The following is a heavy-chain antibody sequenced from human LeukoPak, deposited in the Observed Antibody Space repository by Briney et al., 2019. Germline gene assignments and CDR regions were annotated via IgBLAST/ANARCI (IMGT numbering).Heavy chain of an antibody. CDR2: IYYSGST. CDR1: GGSISTYY. V-gene: IGHV4-59*12. Sequence: SETLSLTCTVSGGSISTYYWSWIRQPPGKGLEWIGYIYYSGSTNYNPSLKSRVTISVDTSKNQFSLKLSSVTAADTAVYYCASWISPDIVVVPAAIGPLLGWGQGTLVTVSS. J-gene: IGHJ4*02. D-gene: IGHD2-2*01. CDR3: ASWISPDIVVVPAAIGPLLG.